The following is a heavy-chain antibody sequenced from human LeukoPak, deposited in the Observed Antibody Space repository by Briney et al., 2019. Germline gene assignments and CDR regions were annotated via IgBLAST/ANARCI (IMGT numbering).Heavy chain of an antibody. J-gene: IGHJ4*02. CDR1: GFAVTNTF. CDR2: IHSGGTT. CDR3: AREAFYGSGKFDY. D-gene: IGHD3-10*01. Sequence: GGSLRLSCAASGFAVTNTFMTWVRQAPGKGLEWVSVIHSGGTTDYADSVKGRFTISRDNSKNTLFLQMNSLRAEDTALYYCAREAFYGSGKFDYWGQGTLVTVSS. V-gene: IGHV3-53*01.